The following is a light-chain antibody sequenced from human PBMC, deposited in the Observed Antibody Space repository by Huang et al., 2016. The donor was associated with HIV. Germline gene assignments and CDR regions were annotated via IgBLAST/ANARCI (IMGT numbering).Light chain of an antibody. CDR1: QSISGW. CDR3: QQYSSYPYT. J-gene: IGKJ2*01. Sequence: DIQMTQSPSTLSASVGDRVTITCRASQSISGWLAWYQQNPGKAPKLLIYDASSLESGVPSRFNGSRSGTEFTLTISSLQPDNSATYYCQQYSSYPYTFGQGTRLEIK. CDR2: DAS. V-gene: IGKV1-5*01.